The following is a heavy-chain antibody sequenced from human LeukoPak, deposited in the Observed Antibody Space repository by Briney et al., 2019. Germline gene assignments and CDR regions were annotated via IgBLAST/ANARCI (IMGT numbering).Heavy chain of an antibody. CDR2: IYTSGST. V-gene: IGHV4-4*07. Sequence: SETLSLTCTVSGVSISSYYWSWIRQPAGKGLEWIGRIYTSGSTNYNPSLKSRVTMSVDTSKNQFSLKLSSVTAADTAVYYCARAYYYDSSGYAIDYWGQGTLVTVSS. CDR1: GVSISSYY. J-gene: IGHJ4*02. D-gene: IGHD3-22*01. CDR3: ARAYYYDSSGYAIDY.